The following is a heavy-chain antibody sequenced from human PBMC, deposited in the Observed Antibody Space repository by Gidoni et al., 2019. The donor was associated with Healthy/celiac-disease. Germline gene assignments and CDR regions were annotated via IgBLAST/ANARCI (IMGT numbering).Heavy chain of an antibody. CDR3: ARDPMRIAASDY. J-gene: IGHJ4*02. CDR2: ISSSSSYI. D-gene: IGHD6-13*01. Sequence: EVQLVESGGGLVKPGGSLGLSCAASGFTFSSYSMNWVRQAPGKGLEWVSSISSSSSYIYYADSVKGRFTISRDNAKNSLYLQMNSLRAEDTAVYYCARDPMRIAASDYWGQGTLVTVSS. V-gene: IGHV3-21*01. CDR1: GFTFSSYS.